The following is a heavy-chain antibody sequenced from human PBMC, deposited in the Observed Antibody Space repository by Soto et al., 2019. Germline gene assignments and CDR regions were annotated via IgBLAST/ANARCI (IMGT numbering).Heavy chain of an antibody. CDR3: AVRVGTSKRYYFDY. D-gene: IGHD1-26*01. Sequence: ASVKVSCKASGGTFSSYAISWVRQAPGQGLEWMGWISAYNGNTNYAQKLQGRVTMTTDTSTSTAYMELRSLRSDDTAVYYCAVRVGTSKRYYFDYWGQGALVTVSS. V-gene: IGHV1-18*01. CDR2: ISAYNGNT. J-gene: IGHJ4*02. CDR1: GGTFSSYA.